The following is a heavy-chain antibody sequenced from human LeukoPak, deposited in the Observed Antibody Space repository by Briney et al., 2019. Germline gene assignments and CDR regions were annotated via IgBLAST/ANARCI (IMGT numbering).Heavy chain of an antibody. CDR1: GYTFTSYY. D-gene: IGHD3-22*01. CDR3: ARAPNYYDSSGYHIDY. J-gene: IGHJ4*02. V-gene: IGHV1-46*01. CDR2: INPSGGST. Sequence: GSVKVSCKASGYTFTSYYMHWVRQAPGQGLEWRGIINPSGGSTSYAQKFQGRVTMTRDMSTSTVYMELSSLRSEDTAVYYCARAPNYYDSSGYHIDYWGQGTLVTVSS.